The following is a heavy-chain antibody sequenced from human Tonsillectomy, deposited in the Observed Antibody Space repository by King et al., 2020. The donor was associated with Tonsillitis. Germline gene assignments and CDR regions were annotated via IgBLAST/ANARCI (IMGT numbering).Heavy chain of an antibody. J-gene: IGHJ4*02. Sequence: VQLVESGGGLVKPGRSLRLSCAASGFSFSNAWMSWVRQAPGKGLEWVGRIKSKTDGGTTDYVAPVKGRFTISRDDSKNTLYLQMNSLKIEDPAVYYCTTDYDILACYSLVCDNWGQGTLVTVSS. D-gene: IGHD3-9*01. CDR2: IKSKTDGGTT. V-gene: IGHV3-15*01. CDR3: TTDYDILACYSLVCDN. CDR1: GFSFSNAW.